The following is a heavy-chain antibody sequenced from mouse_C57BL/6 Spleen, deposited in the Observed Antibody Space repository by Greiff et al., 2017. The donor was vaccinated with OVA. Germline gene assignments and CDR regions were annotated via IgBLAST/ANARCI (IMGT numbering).Heavy chain of an antibody. CDR3: ARSYDGYTAY. CDR1: GYTFTDYY. J-gene: IGHJ3*01. Sequence: VQLQQSGPVLVKPGASVKMSCKASGYTFTDYYMNWVKQSHGKSLEWIGVINPYNGGTSYNQKFTGKATLTVDKSSSTAYMELNSLTSEDSAVYYCARSYDGYTAYWGQGTLVTVSA. CDR2: INPYNGGT. V-gene: IGHV1-19*01. D-gene: IGHD2-3*01.